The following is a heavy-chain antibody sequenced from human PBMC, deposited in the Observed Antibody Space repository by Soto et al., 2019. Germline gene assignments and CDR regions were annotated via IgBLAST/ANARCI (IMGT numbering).Heavy chain of an antibody. CDR2: ISGSGFTP. D-gene: IGHD6-13*01. CDR3: VNSDSTSAP. CDR1: GFTFSDYA. V-gene: IGHV3-23*01. Sequence: LRLSCAASGFTFSDYAMTWVRQAPGKGLDWVASISGSGFTPYYAASVKGRFTISRDNSKNMVYLQMNSLRVEDTAIYYCVNSDSTSAPWGQGSLVTVSS. J-gene: IGHJ5*02.